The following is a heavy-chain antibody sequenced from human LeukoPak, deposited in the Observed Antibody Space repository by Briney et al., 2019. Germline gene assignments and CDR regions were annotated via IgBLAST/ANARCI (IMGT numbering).Heavy chain of an antibody. J-gene: IGHJ4*02. CDR3: ASSIAVSGGLEY. V-gene: IGHV3-30*02. CDR2: IRFDGSTK. CDR1: GFTFSRYG. Sequence: PGGSLRLSCAASGFTFSRYGMHWVRQAPGKGLEWVAFIRFDGSTKHHVDSVKGRFTISRDNSKSTLYLQMNSLRVEDTAVYYCASSIAVSGGLEYWGQGTLATVSS. D-gene: IGHD6-19*01.